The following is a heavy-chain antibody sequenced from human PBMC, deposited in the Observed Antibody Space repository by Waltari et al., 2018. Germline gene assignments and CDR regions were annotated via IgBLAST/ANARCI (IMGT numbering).Heavy chain of an antibody. V-gene: IGHV4-4*02. J-gene: IGHJ4*02. D-gene: IGHD3-10*01. CDR3: ARARVIMGAYARGPPPFDY. CDR2: IYHSGST. Sequence: QVQLQESGPGLVKPSGTLSLTCAVSGGSISSSNWWSWVRQPPGKGLEWIGEIYHSGSTNYNPSLKSRVTISVDKSKNQFSLKLSSVTAADTAVYYCARARVIMGAYARGPPPFDYWGQGTLVTVSS. CDR1: GGSISSSNW.